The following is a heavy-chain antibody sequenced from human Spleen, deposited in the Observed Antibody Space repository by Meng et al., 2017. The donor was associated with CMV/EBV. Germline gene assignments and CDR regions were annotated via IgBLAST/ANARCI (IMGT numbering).Heavy chain of an antibody. J-gene: IGHJ3*01. D-gene: IGHD1-1*01. CDR3: TRDPWAPGAFDL. V-gene: IGHV3-53*05. Sequence: GESLKISCFASGFTVSSNYMRWVRQAPGKGLEWISVIYTGGSTFYAESVEDRFTISRDDSKNTVFLQMTSLTIEDTGLYYCTRDPWAPGAFDLWGQGTRVTVSS. CDR2: IYTGGST. CDR1: GFTVSSNY.